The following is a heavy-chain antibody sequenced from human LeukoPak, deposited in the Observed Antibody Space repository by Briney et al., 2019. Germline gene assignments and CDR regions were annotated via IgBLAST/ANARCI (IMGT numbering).Heavy chain of an antibody. CDR2: TYYRSKWHN. CDR1: GDSVSTNSAA. CDR3: ARGLWDIVVVSASRANYYYMDV. Sequence: SQTLSLTCAISGDSVSTNSAAWNWIRQSPSGGLEWLGMTYYRSKWHNDYAVSVKGRITFNADTSKNQFSLQLKSVTPEDTAVYYCARGLWDIVVVSASRANYYYMDVWGKGTTVTVS. V-gene: IGHV6-1*01. J-gene: IGHJ6*03. D-gene: IGHD2-2*01.